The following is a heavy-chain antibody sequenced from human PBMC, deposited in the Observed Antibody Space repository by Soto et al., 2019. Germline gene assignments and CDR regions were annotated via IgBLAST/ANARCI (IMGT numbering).Heavy chain of an antibody. CDR1: GYTFTSYA. J-gene: IGHJ4*02. D-gene: IGHD1-26*01. CDR3: ARASGSYYVFDY. CDR2: INAGNGNT. Sequence: QVQLVQSGAEVKKPGASVKVSCKASGYTFTSYAMHWVRQAPGQRLEWMGWINAGNGNTKYSQKFQGRVTITRDTSASTAYMEPSSLRSEDTAVYYCARASGSYYVFDYWGQGTLVTVSS. V-gene: IGHV1-3*01.